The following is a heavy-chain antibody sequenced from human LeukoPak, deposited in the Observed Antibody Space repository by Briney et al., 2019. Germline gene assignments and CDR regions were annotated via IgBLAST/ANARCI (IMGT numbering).Heavy chain of an antibody. Sequence: PSETLSLTCTVSGGSVSSGDYYWSWIRQHPGKGLEWIGYIYYSGSTYYNSSLKSRVTISVDTSKNQFSLKLSSVTAADTAVYYCATVVDGRGWFDPWGQGTLVTVSS. J-gene: IGHJ5*02. V-gene: IGHV4-31*03. CDR2: IYYSGST. CDR3: ATVVDGRGWFDP. D-gene: IGHD2-15*01. CDR1: GGSVSSGDYY.